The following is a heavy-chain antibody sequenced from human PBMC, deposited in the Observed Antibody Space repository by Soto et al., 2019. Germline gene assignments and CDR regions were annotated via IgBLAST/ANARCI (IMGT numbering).Heavy chain of an antibody. CDR3: ARDEGVGRVGPKNYYYYYGMDV. J-gene: IGHJ6*02. CDR2: IWYDGSNK. V-gene: IGHV3-33*01. CDR1: GFSFSSYG. Sequence: QVQLVESGGGVVQPGRSLRLSCAASGFSFSSYGMYWVRQAPGKGLEWVAVIWYDGSNKYYVDSVKGRFTISRDTSKNTLYLQMNSLRAEDTAVYYCARDEGVGRVGPKNYYYYYGMDVWGQGTTVTVSS. D-gene: IGHD1-26*01.